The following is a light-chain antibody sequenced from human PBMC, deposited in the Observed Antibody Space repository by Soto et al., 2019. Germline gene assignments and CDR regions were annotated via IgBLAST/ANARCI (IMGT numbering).Light chain of an antibody. CDR3: QQSYSSPPT. CDR1: QSISNH. V-gene: IGKV1-39*01. CDR2: AAS. J-gene: IGKJ1*01. Sequence: DIQMTQSPSSLSASVEGRVIITCRASQSISNHLNWYQQKSGKAPKLLIFAASSLQSGVPSRFSGSRSGPDFTLTISSLQPEDFATYYCQQSYSSPPTFGQGTKVDIK.